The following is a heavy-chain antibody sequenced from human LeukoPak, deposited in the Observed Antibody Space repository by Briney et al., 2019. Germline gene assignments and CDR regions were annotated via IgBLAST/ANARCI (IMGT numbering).Heavy chain of an antibody. D-gene: IGHD5-12*01. V-gene: IGHV3-33*01. CDR2: IWYDGSNK. CDR1: GFTLSSYG. CDR3: AGYSGYDLADYFDY. Sequence: PRGSLRLSCAESGFTLSSYGMHTVRQAPGKGLEWVAVIWYDGSNKYYADSVKGRFTISRDNSKNTLYLQMNSLRAEDTAVYYCAGYSGYDLADYFDYWGQGTRVSVST. J-gene: IGHJ4*02.